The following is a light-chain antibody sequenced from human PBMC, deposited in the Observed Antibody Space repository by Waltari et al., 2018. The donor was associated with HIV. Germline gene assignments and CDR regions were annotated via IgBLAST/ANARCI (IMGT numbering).Light chain of an antibody. CDR3: QQADSFPRT. V-gene: IGKV1-12*01. Sequence: DVQMTQSPSSVAASVGDRVTITCRASQDITTWLAWFQQKPGKAPKRLIYGASSLESGVPSRFSGSGSGTDFTLTINNLQPEDFATYYCQQADSFPRTFGQGTRVEIK. CDR2: GAS. J-gene: IGKJ1*01. CDR1: QDITTW.